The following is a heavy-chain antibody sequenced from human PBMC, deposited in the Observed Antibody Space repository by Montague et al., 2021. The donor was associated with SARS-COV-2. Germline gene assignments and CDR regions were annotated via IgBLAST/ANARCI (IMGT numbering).Heavy chain of an antibody. CDR2: FYSVGST. D-gene: IGHD1-14*01. CDR3: ARETMTADAFDI. V-gene: IGHV4-59*02. J-gene: IGHJ3*02. Sequence: SETLSLTCTVSGASVSSPDWGWIRQSPGKGLEWIGYFYSVGSTDYNPSLKSRVTISRDTSKNQFSLKVRSVTAADTAIYYCARETMTADAFDIWGQGTMVTVSS. CDR1: GASVSSPD.